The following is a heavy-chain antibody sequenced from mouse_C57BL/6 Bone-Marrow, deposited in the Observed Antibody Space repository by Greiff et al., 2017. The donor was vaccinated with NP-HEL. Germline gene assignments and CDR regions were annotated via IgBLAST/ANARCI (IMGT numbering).Heavy chain of an antibody. Sequence: VQLVESGAELVKPGASVKMSCKASGYTFTTYPIEWMKQNHGKSLEWIGNFHPYNDDTKYNEKFKGKATLTVEKSSSTVYLELSRLTSDDSAVYYCARNYYGSSYYYFDYWGQGTTLTVSS. CDR1: GYTFTTYP. V-gene: IGHV1-47*01. D-gene: IGHD1-1*01. J-gene: IGHJ2*01. CDR3: ARNYYGSSYYYFDY. CDR2: FHPYNDDT.